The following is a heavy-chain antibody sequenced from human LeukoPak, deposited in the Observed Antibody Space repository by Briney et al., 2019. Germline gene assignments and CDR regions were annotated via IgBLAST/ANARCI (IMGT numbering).Heavy chain of an antibody. V-gene: IGHV3-30*01. D-gene: IGHD1-26*01. Sequence: GRSLRLSCAASGFTFSSYAMRWVRQAPGKGLEWVAVISYDGSNKYYADSVKGRFTISRDNSKNTLYLQMNSLRAEDTAVYYCARDRVGATSDYWGQGTLVTVSS. J-gene: IGHJ4*02. CDR1: GFTFSSYA. CDR3: ARDRVGATSDY. CDR2: ISYDGSNK.